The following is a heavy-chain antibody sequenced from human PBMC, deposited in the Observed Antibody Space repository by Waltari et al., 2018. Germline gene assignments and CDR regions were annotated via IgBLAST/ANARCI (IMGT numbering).Heavy chain of an antibody. V-gene: IGHV3-15*01. Sequence: EVQLVESGVGLVKPGGSLRVPCVASGFTLINAWMNWVRQAPGKGLEWVGRIKSKSDGETTDYAAALKGRFIISRDDSKNTLYLQMNSLETEDTAVYYCSTVNFWGQGTLVTVSS. J-gene: IGHJ4*02. CDR1: GFTLINAW. CDR2: IKSKSDGETT. CDR3: STVNF.